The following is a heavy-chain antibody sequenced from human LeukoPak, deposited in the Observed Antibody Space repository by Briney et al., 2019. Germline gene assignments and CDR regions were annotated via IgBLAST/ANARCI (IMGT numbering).Heavy chain of an antibody. CDR2: IYYSGST. D-gene: IGHD1-1*01. V-gene: IGHV4-39*07. Sequence: PSETLSLTCTVSGGSISSSSYYWGWIRQPPGKGLEWIGSIYYSGSTYYNPSLKSRVTISVDTSKNQFSLKLSSVTAADTAVYYCARKGWNGPMDVWGKGTTVTVSS. CDR1: GGSISSSSYY. J-gene: IGHJ6*03. CDR3: ARKGWNGPMDV.